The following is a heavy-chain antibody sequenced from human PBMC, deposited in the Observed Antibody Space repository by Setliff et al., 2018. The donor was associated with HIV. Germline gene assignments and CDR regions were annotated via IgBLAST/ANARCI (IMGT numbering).Heavy chain of an antibody. Sequence: ASVKVSCKASGYTFTGYFIHLLRQAPGQGLEWMGRINPNSGDTNYAQKFQGRVTMTRETSITTAYMDLSRLTSDDTAVYYCAREDHYDRFLDHWGQGTLVTVSS. D-gene: IGHD3-22*01. J-gene: IGHJ5*02. CDR1: GYTFTGYF. CDR3: AREDHYDRFLDH. V-gene: IGHV1-2*06. CDR2: INPNSGDT.